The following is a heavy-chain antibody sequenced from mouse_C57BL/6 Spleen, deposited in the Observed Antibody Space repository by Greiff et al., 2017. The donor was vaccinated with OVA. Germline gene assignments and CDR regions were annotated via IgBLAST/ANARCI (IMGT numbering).Heavy chain of an antibody. V-gene: IGHV1-80*01. J-gene: IGHJ2*01. CDR2: IYPGDGDT. D-gene: IGHD4-1*01. CDR3: ARPNWDGYYFDY. CDR1: GYAFSSYW. Sequence: VKLVESGAELVKPGASVKISCKASGYAFSSYWMNWVKQRPGKGLEWIGQIYPGDGDTNYNGKFKGKATLTADKSSSTAYMQLSSLTSEDSAVYFCARPNWDGYYFDYWGQGTTLTVSS.